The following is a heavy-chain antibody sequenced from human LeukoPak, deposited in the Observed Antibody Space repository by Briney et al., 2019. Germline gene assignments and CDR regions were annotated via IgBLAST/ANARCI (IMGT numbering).Heavy chain of an antibody. V-gene: IGHV3-33*06. Sequence: GGSVRLSCAASGFTFSSYGMHWVRQAPGKGLEWVAVIWYDGSNKYYADSVKGRFTISRDNSKNTLYLQMNSLRAEDTAVYYCAKVRGPAAGAFDYWGQGTLVTVSS. CDR2: IWYDGSNK. J-gene: IGHJ4*02. D-gene: IGHD6-13*01. CDR3: AKVRGPAAGAFDY. CDR1: GFTFSSYG.